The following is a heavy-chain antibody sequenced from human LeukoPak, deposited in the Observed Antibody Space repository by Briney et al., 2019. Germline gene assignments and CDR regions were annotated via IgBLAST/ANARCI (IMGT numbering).Heavy chain of an antibody. D-gene: IGHD3-10*01. CDR1: GYSISSGYY. CDR2: IFHSGST. J-gene: IGHJ6*04. Sequence: SETLSLTCAVSGYSISSGYYWGWIRQPPGKGLEWIGSIFHSGSTYYNPSLKSRVNMSVDTSKNQISLKLSSVTATDTAVYYCARASGSYGSGSYYYYGMDVWGKGTTVTVSS. CDR3: ARASGSYGSGSYYYYGMDV. V-gene: IGHV4-38-2*01.